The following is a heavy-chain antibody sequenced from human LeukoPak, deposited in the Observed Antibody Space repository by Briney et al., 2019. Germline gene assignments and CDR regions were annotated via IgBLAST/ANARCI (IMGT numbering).Heavy chain of an antibody. D-gene: IGHD3-16*01. CDR3: ARDRDLITNFDS. J-gene: IGHJ4*02. V-gene: IGHV6-1*01. CDR1: GDSLSSNSAA. Sequence: SQTLSLTCALSGDSLSSNSAAWNWGRQSPSRGLEWLVRTYYRAKLYNDYAGSVKSRVIITPDTSKNQFSLQLNSVTPEDTAVYYCARDRDLITNFDSWGQGTLVTVSS. CDR2: TYYRAKLYN.